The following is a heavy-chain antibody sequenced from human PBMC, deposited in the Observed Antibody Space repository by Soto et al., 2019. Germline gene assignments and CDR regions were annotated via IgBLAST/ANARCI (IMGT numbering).Heavy chain of an antibody. CDR2: IFSSGGT. CDR3: ARGDQELDY. J-gene: IGHJ4*02. Sequence: PSETLSLTCTVSGDSINTYTWTWIRQPPGKGLEWIGYIFSSGGTNYNPSLQSRLTMSVDTSKNLFSLKLNSVTAADTAVYYCARGDQELDYWGQGTLVTVS. V-gene: IGHV4-59*01. CDR1: GDSINTYT. D-gene: IGHD1-26*01.